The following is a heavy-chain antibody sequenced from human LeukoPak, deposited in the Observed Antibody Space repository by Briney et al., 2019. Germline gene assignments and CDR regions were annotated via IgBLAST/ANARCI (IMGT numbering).Heavy chain of an antibody. D-gene: IGHD4-17*01. J-gene: IGHJ3*02. V-gene: IGHV3-23*01. Sequence: GGSLRLSCATSQFNFNKFGMTWVRQAPGKGLEWVSSISGNGDGTQYAASVQGRFAISRDNSKNTLYLQMSSLRAEDTAVYFCAKDPNGDFIGTFDIWGQGTMVTVSS. CDR2: ISGNGDGT. CDR1: QFNFNKFG. CDR3: AKDPNGDFIGTFDI.